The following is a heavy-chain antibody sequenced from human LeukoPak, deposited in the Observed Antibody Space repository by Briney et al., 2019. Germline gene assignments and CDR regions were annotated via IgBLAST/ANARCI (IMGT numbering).Heavy chain of an antibody. J-gene: IGHJ2*01. CDR2: ISAHNGNT. CDR1: GYTFTTHG. V-gene: IGHV1-18*01. Sequence: ASVKVSCKASGYTFTTHGIAWVPQAPGQGLEWMGWISAHNGNTNYAQSLQGRVTMTTDTSTNTAYMELRSLRSDDTAVYYCARDGYFDLWGRGTLVTVS. CDR3: ARDGYFDL.